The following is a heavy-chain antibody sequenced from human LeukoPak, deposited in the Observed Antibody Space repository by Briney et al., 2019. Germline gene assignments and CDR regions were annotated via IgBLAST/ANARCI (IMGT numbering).Heavy chain of an antibody. J-gene: IGHJ4*02. CDR2: IYFSGST. V-gene: IGHV4-38-2*02. CDR1: GYSISSGYY. CDR3: ARGGGYHDY. Sequence: SETLSLTCTVSGYSISSGYYWGWIRQPPGKGLEWIGYIYFSGSTNYNPSLKSRVTLSVDTPKNQFSLRLSSVTAADTAVYYCARGGGYHDYWGQGTLVTVSS. D-gene: IGHD2-15*01.